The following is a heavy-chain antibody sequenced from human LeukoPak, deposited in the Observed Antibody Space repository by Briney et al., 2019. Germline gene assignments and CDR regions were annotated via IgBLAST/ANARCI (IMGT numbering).Heavy chain of an antibody. CDR1: GFTFTTYA. Sequence: GGSLRLSCAASGFTFTTYAMAWVRQAPGKGLEWVSSIFHSGGATYYTDSVRSRFTISSDTSKNTLYLQMNGLRVEDTAVYYCAKQHWGWGQGTLVTVSS. V-gene: IGHV3-23*01. CDR2: IFHSGGAT. J-gene: IGHJ4*02. CDR3: AKQHWG. D-gene: IGHD7-27*01.